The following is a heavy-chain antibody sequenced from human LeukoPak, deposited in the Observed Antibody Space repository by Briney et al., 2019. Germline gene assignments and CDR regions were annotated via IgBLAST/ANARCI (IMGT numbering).Heavy chain of an antibody. V-gene: IGHV1-69*04. Sequence: SVKVSCKASGGTFNSYAISWVRQAPGQGLEWMGRIIPILGIANYAQKFQGRVTITADKSTSTAYMELSSLRSEDTAVYYCARSSYGSGSYWGQGTLVTVSS. CDR2: IIPILGIA. J-gene: IGHJ4*02. D-gene: IGHD3-10*01. CDR3: ARSSYGSGSY. CDR1: GGTFNSYA.